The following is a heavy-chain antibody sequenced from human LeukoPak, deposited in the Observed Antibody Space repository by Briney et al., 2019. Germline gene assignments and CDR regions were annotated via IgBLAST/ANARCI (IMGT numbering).Heavy chain of an antibody. CDR3: ATDRVYYDSSGYYSLDY. J-gene: IGHJ4*02. V-gene: IGHV1-3*01. CDR1: GYTLINYA. D-gene: IGHD3-22*01. Sequence: ASVKVSCKASGYTLINYAINWGRQAPGQRPEWIGWINAVNGNTKYSQKFQGRVTMTEDTSTDTAYMELSSLRSEDTAVYYCATDRVYYDSSGYYSLDYWGQGTLVTVSS. CDR2: INAVNGNT.